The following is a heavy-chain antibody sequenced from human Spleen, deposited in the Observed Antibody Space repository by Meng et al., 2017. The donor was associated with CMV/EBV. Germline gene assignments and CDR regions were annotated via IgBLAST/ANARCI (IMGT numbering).Heavy chain of an antibody. CDR3: ARSGKLELRSYFDA. Sequence: AYGVSFSNFAFSWAKQATGQGLEWMGGIVPIFGSSNYAQKFQGRVTITTDESTSTLYMDLSSLKSDGTAVYYCARSGKLELRSYFDAWGQGTLVTVSS. V-gene: IGHV1-69*05. J-gene: IGHJ4*02. D-gene: IGHD1-7*01. CDR2: IVPIFGSS. CDR1: GVSFSNFA.